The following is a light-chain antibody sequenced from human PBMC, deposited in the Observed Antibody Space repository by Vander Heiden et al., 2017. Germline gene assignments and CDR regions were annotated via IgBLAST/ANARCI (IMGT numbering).Light chain of an antibody. CDR2: SDA. Sequence: SYALTQPLSVSVALGQTARITCGGNNIGSKNVHCYQQKPGQAPVLVLFSDANRASGIPERFSGSNSGYTATLTIRRAQAGDEAYYYCQVWDRNLVIFGGGTKLTVL. V-gene: IGLV3-9*01. CDR3: QVWDRNLVI. J-gene: IGLJ2*01. CDR1: NIGSKN.